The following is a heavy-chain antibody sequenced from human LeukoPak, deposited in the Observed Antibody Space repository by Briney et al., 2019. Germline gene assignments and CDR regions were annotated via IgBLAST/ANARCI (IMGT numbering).Heavy chain of an antibody. J-gene: IGHJ4*02. Sequence: GASVKVPCKASGYTFIDFDINWVRQAPGQGLEWMGWMNPHSGNTVYTQKLHGRVTMTRDTSISTAYMELSSLRSEDTAVYYCARGPIYASGTYFDYWGQGTLVTVSS. V-gene: IGHV1-8*01. CDR1: GYTFIDFD. CDR3: ARGPIYASGTYFDY. D-gene: IGHD3-10*01. CDR2: MNPHSGNT.